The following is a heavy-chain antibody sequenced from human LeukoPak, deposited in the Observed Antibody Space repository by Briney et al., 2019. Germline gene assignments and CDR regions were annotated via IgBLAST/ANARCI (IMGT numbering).Heavy chain of an antibody. J-gene: IGHJ5*02. CDR1: GYTFSSYG. CDR2: IATYNSET. Sequence: ASVKVSCKASGYTFSSYGISWVRQASGQGLEWMGWIATYNSETKYAEKVQGRVTMTTDTSTTTAYMELRTLRSDDTAVYYCARDMVGLAADGNWFDPWGQGTLVTVSS. V-gene: IGHV1-18*01. CDR3: ARDMVGLAADGNWFDP. D-gene: IGHD6-13*01.